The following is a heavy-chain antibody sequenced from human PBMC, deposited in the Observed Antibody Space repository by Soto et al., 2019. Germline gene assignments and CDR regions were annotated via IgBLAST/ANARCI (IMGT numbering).Heavy chain of an antibody. D-gene: IGHD1-1*01. CDR1: GYSFTSVG. V-gene: IGHV1-18*04. J-gene: IGHJ4*02. CDR2: ASAYNGNT. Sequence: ASVKVSCKASGYSFTSVGISWVRQAPGQGLEWMGWASAYNGNTHYAPKLQGRVTMTTDRSTTTAYLELRSLTSDDTAVYYCARAGGTQLFDYWGRGTLVTVSS. CDR3: ARAGGTQLFDY.